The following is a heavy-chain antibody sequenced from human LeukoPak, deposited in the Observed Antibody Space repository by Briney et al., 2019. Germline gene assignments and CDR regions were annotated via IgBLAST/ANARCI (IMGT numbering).Heavy chain of an antibody. CDR2: IHPASANT. V-gene: IGHV1-2*02. CDR3: ARDLRPANL. CDR1: GYTFTEHF. D-gene: IGHD1-7*01. J-gene: IGHJ4*02. Sequence: GASVKVSCKAPGYTFTEHFIHWVRQAPGQGLQYMGWIHPASANTVYAQMFHGRVTLTRDTPATTTYMELSGLRSDDTAVYYCARDLRPANLWGQGTLVTVSS.